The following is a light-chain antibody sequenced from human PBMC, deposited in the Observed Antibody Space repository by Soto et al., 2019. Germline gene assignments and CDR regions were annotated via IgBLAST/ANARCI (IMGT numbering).Light chain of an antibody. CDR1: SSDVGGYNY. CDR2: DVS. Sequence: SVLTKPASVTGAPGQSITISCTGTSSDVGGYNYVSWYQQHPGKAPKLMIYDVSNRPSGVSNRFSGSKSGNTASLTTSGLQADDEADYYCSSYTSSSTLVVFRTGTKVTVL. CDR3: SSYTSSSTLVV. V-gene: IGLV2-14*01. J-gene: IGLJ1*01.